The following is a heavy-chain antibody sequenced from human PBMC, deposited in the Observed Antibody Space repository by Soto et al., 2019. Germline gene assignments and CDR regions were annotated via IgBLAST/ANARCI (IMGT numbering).Heavy chain of an antibody. Sequence: EVQLVQSGAEVKKPGESLRISCEGSEYIFSNYWIGWVRQMPGKGLELMGIIYPRDSDTTYSPSFQGQVTISADKSINTAYLQWSSLKASDTAIYYCVRRDGLHFDSWGQGTLVTVSS. CDR3: VRRDGLHFDS. J-gene: IGHJ4*02. CDR2: IYPRDSDT. V-gene: IGHV5-51*01. CDR1: EYIFSNYW.